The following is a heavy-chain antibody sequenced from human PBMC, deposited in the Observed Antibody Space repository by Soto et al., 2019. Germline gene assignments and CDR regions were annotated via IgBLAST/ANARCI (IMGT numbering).Heavy chain of an antibody. CDR1: GFTFSSYA. CDR3: ASGRGEGIYDNVVQAFEI. CDR2: ISYDGNTA. J-gene: IGHJ3*02. V-gene: IGHV3-30-3*01. Sequence: QVPLVESGGGVDQPGKSLTLSCAASGFTFSSYAMHWVRQAPGKGLEWVAVISYDGNTAYYAHSVMGRLTISRDNSKNTLYLQMNSLRIEDTAVYYCASGRGEGIYDNVVQAFEIWGQGTMVTVSS. D-gene: IGHD3-16*01.